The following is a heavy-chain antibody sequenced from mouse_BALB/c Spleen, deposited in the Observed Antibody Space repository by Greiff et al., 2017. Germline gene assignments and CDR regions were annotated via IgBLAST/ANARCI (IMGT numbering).Heavy chain of an antibody. CDR2: IWGGGST. CDR1: GFSLSSSS. J-gene: IGHJ4*01. D-gene: IGHD2-4*01. V-gene: IGHV2-6-4*01. Sequence: VQLVESGPGLVAPSQSLSITCTVSGFSLSSSSVHWVRQPPGKGLEWLGMIWGGGSTDYNSALKSRLSISKDNSKSQVFLKMNSLQTDDTAMYYCARNGYDYAYYAMDYWGQGTSVTVSS. CDR3: ARNGYDYAYYAMDY.